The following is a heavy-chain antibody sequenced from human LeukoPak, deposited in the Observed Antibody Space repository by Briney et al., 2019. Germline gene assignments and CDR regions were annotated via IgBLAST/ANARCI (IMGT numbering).Heavy chain of an antibody. CDR1: GFTVSSNY. CDR2: IHSGGST. D-gene: IGHD3-10*01. Sequence: GGSLRLSCAGSGFTVSSNYMSWVRQAPGRGLDWVSVIHSGGSTYYADSVKGRFTISRDNSKNTLYLQMNSLRVEDTAVYYCARGYYGSGSPDNWGQGTLVTVSS. V-gene: IGHV3-66*01. CDR3: ARGYYGSGSPDN. J-gene: IGHJ4*02.